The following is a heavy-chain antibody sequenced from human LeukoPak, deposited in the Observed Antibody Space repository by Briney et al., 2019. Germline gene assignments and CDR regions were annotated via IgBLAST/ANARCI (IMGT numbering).Heavy chain of an antibody. D-gene: IGHD2-15*01. CDR3: ARVDIVVVVAAISAFDI. J-gene: IGHJ3*02. V-gene: IGHV1-18*04. Sequence: AASVKVSCKASGYTFTSYGISWVRQAPGQGLEWMGWISAYNGKTNYAQKLQGRVTMTTDTSTSTAYMELRSLRSDDTAVYYCARVDIVVVVAAISAFDIWGQGTMVTVSS. CDR2: ISAYNGKT. CDR1: GYTFTSYG.